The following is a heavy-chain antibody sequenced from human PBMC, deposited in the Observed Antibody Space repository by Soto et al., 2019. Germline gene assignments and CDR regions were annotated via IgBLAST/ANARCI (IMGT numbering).Heavy chain of an antibody. CDR2: INPNSGGT. J-gene: IGHJ6*02. CDR3: AREIGSSRWDTYYYYGMDV. Sequence: QVQLVQSGAEVKKPGASVKVSCKASGYTFTGYYMHWVRQAPGQGLEWMGWINPNSGGTNYAQKFQGWVTRTTDTCISTAYMELSRLGSDDTAVYYCAREIGSSRWDTYYYYGMDVWGQGTTVTVSS. V-gene: IGHV1-2*04. CDR1: GYTFTGYY. D-gene: IGHD6-13*01.